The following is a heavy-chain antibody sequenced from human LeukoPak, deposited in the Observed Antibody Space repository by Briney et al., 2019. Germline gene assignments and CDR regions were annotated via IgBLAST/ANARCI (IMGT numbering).Heavy chain of an antibody. D-gene: IGHD4-17*01. CDR2: IRPSGDNT. CDR3: AKEKTTRSALGFDY. V-gene: IGHV3-23*01. J-gene: IGHJ4*02. CDR1: GFTFSSYD. Sequence: GGSLRLSCAASGFTFSSYDMTWVRQAPGRGLEWVSSIRPSGDNTYYGDSVKGRFTISRDNSKNTLYLRMNSLRVEDTAVYYCAKEKTTRSALGFDYWGQGTLVTVSS.